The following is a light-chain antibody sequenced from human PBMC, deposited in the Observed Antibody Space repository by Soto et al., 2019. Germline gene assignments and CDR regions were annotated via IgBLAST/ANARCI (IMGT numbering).Light chain of an antibody. V-gene: IGKV1-5*01. Sequence: DIQMTQSPSTLSASVGDTVTITCRASESIDNWLAWYQQKPGKAPKLLIFAASTLIRGVPSRFSGRGPGTEFTLTISSLQVDDYATFYCQQYHTDWTFGQGTKVEIK. CDR1: ESIDNW. CDR3: QQYHTDWT. J-gene: IGKJ1*01. CDR2: AAS.